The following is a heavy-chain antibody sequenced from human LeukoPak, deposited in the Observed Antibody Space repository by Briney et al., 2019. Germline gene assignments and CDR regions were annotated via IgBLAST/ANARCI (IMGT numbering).Heavy chain of an antibody. Sequence: RAGGSLRLSCAASGFTFSSYSMNWVRQAPGKGLEWVSSISSSSSYIYYADSVKGRFTISRDNAKNSLYLQMNSLRAEDTAVYYCAREGSIVGATGNFDYWGQGTLVTVSS. CDR2: ISSSSSYI. D-gene: IGHD1-26*01. V-gene: IGHV3-21*01. CDR3: AREGSIVGATGNFDY. J-gene: IGHJ4*02. CDR1: GFTFSSYS.